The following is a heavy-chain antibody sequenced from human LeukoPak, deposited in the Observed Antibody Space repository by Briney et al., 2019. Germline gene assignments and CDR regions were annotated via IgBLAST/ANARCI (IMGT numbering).Heavy chain of an antibody. CDR3: STYYTNPFDY. V-gene: IGHV3-15*01. Sequence: GGSLRLSCTASGFTFSNAWMNWVRQAPGKGLEWIGRIKGKTDGGTTYYAAPVKGRFTISRDDSKNTLYLQMNSLKNEDTAVYYCSTYYTNPFDYWGQGTLVTVSS. CDR1: GFTFSNAW. J-gene: IGHJ4*02. D-gene: IGHD3-22*01. CDR2: IKGKTDGGTT.